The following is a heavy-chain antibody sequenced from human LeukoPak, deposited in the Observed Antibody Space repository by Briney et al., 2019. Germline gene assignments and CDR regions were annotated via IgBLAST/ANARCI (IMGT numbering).Heavy chain of an antibody. Sequence: PGGSLRLSCAASGFTFASYSMNWVRQAPGKGLEWVSYISDNSRTRYYADPVKGRFTISRDNAKNSLYLQMDSLRVEDTAVYYCARDKYGDQIIYSYYYMDVWGKGTTVTVSS. D-gene: IGHD4-17*01. CDR3: ARDKYGDQIIYSYYYMDV. J-gene: IGHJ6*03. CDR2: ISDNSRTR. V-gene: IGHV3-48*01. CDR1: GFTFASYS.